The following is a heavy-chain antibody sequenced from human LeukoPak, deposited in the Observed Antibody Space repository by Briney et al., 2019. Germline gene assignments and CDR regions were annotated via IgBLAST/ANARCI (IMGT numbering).Heavy chain of an antibody. CDR1: GFTFSSYW. D-gene: IGHD3-22*01. CDR2: ISSSSSYI. Sequence: PGGSLRLSCAASGFTFSSYWMHWVRQAPGKGLVWVSSISSSSSYIYYADSVKGRFTISRDNAKNSLYLQMNSLRAEDTAVYYCARASPRRYYYDSSGYYAFDIWGQGTMVTVSS. J-gene: IGHJ3*02. CDR3: ARASPRRYYYDSSGYYAFDI. V-gene: IGHV3-21*01.